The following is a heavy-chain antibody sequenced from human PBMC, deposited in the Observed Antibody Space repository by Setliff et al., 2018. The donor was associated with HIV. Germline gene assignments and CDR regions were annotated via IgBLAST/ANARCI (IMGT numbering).Heavy chain of an antibody. CDR3: ARDLAYDYDRSSDTFDY. J-gene: IGHJ4*02. Sequence: GSLRLSCAASGFTFSPYWMHWVRQAPGKGLVWVSRINSDGTSTTYADSVKGRFTISRDNAKNTLYLQMNSLRAEDTAVYYCARDLAYDYDRSSDTFDYWGQGTLVTVSS. D-gene: IGHD3-22*01. V-gene: IGHV3-74*03. CDR2: INSDGTST. CDR1: GFTFSPYW.